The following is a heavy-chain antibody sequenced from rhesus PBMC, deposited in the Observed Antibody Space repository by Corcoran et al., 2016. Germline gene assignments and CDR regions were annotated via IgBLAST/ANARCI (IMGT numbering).Heavy chain of an antibody. Sequence: QVQLQESGPGLVKPSETLSLTCAVSGDSITSYYWSWIRQSPGKGLEWIGYIYGSSGSTYSSPSLKTRVTLSTDTSKNQFPLTLNSVTAADAAVYYCARDLRFDVWGPGVLVTVSS. CDR2: IYGSSGST. CDR3: ARDLRFDV. V-gene: IGHV4-165*01. J-gene: IGHJ5-1*01. CDR1: GDSITSYY.